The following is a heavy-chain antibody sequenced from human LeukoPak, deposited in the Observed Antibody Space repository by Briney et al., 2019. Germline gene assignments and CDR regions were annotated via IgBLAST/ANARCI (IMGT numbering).Heavy chain of an antibody. J-gene: IGHJ4*02. Sequence: GGSLRLSCAASEFSVGSNYMTWVRQAPGKGLEWVSLIYSGGSTYYADSVKGRFTISRDNSKNTLYLQMNSLRAEDTAVYYCARRHPKGSVVPAAIDYWGQGTLVTVSS. CDR2: IYSGGST. V-gene: IGHV3-66*04. D-gene: IGHD2-2*01. CDR3: ARRHPKGSVVPAAIDY. CDR1: EFSVGSNY.